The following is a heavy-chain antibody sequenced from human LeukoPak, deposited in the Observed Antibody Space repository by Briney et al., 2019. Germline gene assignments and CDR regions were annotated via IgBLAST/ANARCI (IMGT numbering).Heavy chain of an antibody. J-gene: IGHJ4*02. D-gene: IGHD2-21*02. CDR2: IWYDGSNK. Sequence: GRSLRLSCAASGFTFSSHGMHWGRQAPGKGLEWVAVIWYDGSNKYYADSVKGRFTISRDNSKNTLYLQMNSLRVEDTAVYYCARDTCGGDCDRGPDYWGQGTPVTVSS. V-gene: IGHV3-33*01. CDR3: ARDTCGGDCDRGPDY. CDR1: GFTFSSHG.